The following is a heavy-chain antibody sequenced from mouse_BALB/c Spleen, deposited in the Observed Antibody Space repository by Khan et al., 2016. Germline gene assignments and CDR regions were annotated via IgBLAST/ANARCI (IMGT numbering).Heavy chain of an antibody. V-gene: IGHV1-9*01. CDR2: ILPGSGRT. J-gene: IGHJ3*01. Sequence: QVQLQQSGAELMKPGASVKISCKATGYTFSSYWLEWVKERPGHGLEWIGEILPGSGRTNYHEKFKGKATFTAETSSNTAYMQLSSLTSEDSAVYYCAKGVYWGRGTLVTVSA. CDR3: AKGVY. CDR1: GYTFSSYW.